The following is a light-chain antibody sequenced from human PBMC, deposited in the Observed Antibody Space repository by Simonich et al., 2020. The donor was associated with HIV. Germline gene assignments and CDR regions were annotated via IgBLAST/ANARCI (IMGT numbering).Light chain of an antibody. V-gene: IGKV1-39*01. CDR1: QSINTY. CDR3: QQSYSTPYT. J-gene: IGKJ2*01. CDR2: AAS. Sequence: DIQMTQSPSSLSASLGDIVTITCRASQSINTYLNWYQHKPGKAPKLLIYAASSLQSGVPSRFSGSGSGTDFTLTISSLQPEDFATYYCQQSYSTPYTFGQGTKLEIK.